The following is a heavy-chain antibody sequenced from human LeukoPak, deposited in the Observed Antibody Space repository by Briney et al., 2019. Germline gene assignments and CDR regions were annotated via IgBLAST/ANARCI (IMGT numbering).Heavy chain of an antibody. Sequence: ASVKVSCKASGYTFTGYYMHWVRQAPGQGLEWMGRINPNSGGTNYAQKFQGRVTMTRDTSISTAYMELSRLRSDDTAVYHCASRGYSYGYFDYWGQGTLVTVSS. CDR2: INPNSGGT. CDR3: ASRGYSYGYFDY. V-gene: IGHV1-2*06. J-gene: IGHJ4*02. CDR1: GYTFTGYY. D-gene: IGHD5-18*01.